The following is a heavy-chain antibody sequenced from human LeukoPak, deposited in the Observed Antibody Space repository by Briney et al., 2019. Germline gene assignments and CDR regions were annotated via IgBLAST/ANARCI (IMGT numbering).Heavy chain of an antibody. D-gene: IGHD5-18*01. V-gene: IGHV1-69*04. CDR1: GGTFSSYA. J-gene: IGHJ4*02. CDR3: ARMYSYGYYFDY. Sequence: SVKVSCKASGGTFSSYAISWVRQAPGQGLEWMGRIIPILGIANYAQKFQGRVTITADKSTSTAYMELSSLRPEDTAVYYCARMYSYGYYFDYWGQGTLVTVSS. CDR2: IIPILGIA.